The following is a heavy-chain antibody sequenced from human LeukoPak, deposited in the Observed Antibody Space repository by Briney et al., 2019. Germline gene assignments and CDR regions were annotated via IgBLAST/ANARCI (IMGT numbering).Heavy chain of an antibody. CDR3: ARESPSGGTQFFDY. CDR1: GFTVSSSY. CDR2: IYNDDTT. J-gene: IGHJ4*01. D-gene: IGHD2-15*01. V-gene: IGHV3-66*01. Sequence: GGSLRLSCAGSGFTVSSSYMDWVRQAPGKGLEWVSVIYNDDTTYYADSVKGRFTISRDNPKNTLYLQMNGLRAEDAAIYYCARESPSGGTQFFDYWGQGTLVTVSS.